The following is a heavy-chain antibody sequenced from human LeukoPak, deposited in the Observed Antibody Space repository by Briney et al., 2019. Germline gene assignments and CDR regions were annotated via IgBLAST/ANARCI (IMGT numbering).Heavy chain of an antibody. CDR2: ISSSGSTI. V-gene: IGHV3-11*04. CDR3: ARDTDIVVVPAATGGFDY. D-gene: IGHD2-2*01. Sequence: PGGSLRLSCGASGFTFSDYYMNWIRQAPGKGLEWVSYISSSGSTIYYADSVKGRFTISRDNAKNSLYLQMNSLRAEDTAVYYCARDTDIVVVPAATGGFDYWGQGTLVTVSS. J-gene: IGHJ4*02. CDR1: GFTFSDYY.